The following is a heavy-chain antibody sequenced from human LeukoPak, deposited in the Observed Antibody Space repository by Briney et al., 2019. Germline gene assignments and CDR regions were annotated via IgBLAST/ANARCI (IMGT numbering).Heavy chain of an antibody. CDR1: GFTFSNYG. D-gene: IGHD2-2*03. V-gene: IGHV3-48*02. J-gene: IGHJ4*02. CDR3: ASGSGH. CDR2: ISSSGSAK. Sequence: GGSLRLSCAASGFTFSNYGLNWVRQAPGKGLEWVSHISSSGSAKYYADSVKGRFTISRDNAKISLYLQMNSLRDEDTAVFYCASGSGHWGQGTLVTVSS.